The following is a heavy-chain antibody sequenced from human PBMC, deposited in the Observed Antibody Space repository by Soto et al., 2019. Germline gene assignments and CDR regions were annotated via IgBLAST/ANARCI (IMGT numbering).Heavy chain of an antibody. CDR3: AKDHRNGGSRVDY. CDR1: RFSFRAHG. Sequence: QVQLVESGGGVVQPGRSLRLSCAASRFSFRAHGMHWVRQAPGKGLEWVAVISYDGSSTYYADSVKGRFTISRDNSNNALYLQMSNLRPEDTAVYFWAKDHRNGGSRVDYWGQGTLVTVSS. V-gene: IGHV3-30*18. D-gene: IGHD2-15*01. J-gene: IGHJ4*02. CDR2: ISYDGSST.